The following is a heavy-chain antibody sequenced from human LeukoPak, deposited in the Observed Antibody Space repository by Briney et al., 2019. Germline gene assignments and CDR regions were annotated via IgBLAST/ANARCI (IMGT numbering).Heavy chain of an antibody. J-gene: IGHJ6*03. CDR3: ARGRAGRGYSYVIYYYYYMDV. CDR1: GGSISSSTYY. V-gene: IGHV4-39*07. CDR2: MYYSSCNT. Sequence: SETLSLTCTVSGGSISSSTYYWGWIRQPPGKGLEWIGSMYYSSCNTYYNPSLKSRVTISVDTSKNQFSLKLSSVTAADTAVYYCARGRAGRGYSYVIYYYYYMDVWGKGTTVTVSS. D-gene: IGHD5-18*01.